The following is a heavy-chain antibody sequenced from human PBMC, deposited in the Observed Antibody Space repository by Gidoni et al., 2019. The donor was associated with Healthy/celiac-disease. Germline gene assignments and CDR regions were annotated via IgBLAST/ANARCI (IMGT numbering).Heavy chain of an antibody. CDR2: INHSGST. D-gene: IGHD3-9*01. CDR3: ARGKKAPVRYFDWLPPKGAFDI. V-gene: IGHV4-34*01. J-gene: IGHJ3*02. Sequence: QVQLQQWGAGLLKPSETLSLTCAVYGGSFTGYYWSWIRQPPGKGLEWIGEINHSGSTNYNPSLKSRVTISVDTSKNQFSLKLSSVTAADTAVYYCARGKKAPVRYFDWLPPKGAFDIWGQGTMVTVSS. CDR1: GGSFTGYY.